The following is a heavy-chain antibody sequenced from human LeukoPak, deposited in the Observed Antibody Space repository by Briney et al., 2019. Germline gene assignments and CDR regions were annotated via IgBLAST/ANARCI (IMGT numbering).Heavy chain of an antibody. V-gene: IGHV3-23*01. CDR3: AKDSGYCSSTTCRLDY. Sequence: PGGSLRLSCAVSGITFSSYAMSWVRQAPGKGLEWVSAISGSGGSTYYADSVKGRFTISRDKSKNTLYLQMNSLRDEDTAVYYCAKDSGYCSSTTCRLDYWGQGTLVTVSS. CDR2: ISGSGGST. J-gene: IGHJ4*02. CDR1: GITFSSYA. D-gene: IGHD2-2*01.